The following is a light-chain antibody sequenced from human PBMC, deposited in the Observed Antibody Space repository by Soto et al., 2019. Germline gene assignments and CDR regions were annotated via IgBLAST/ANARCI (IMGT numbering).Light chain of an antibody. Sequence: EIVLTQSPATLSLSPGERATLSCRASQSVDSYLAWYQQKAGQAPRLLIYDASNRATGVPARFSGSGSGPDYILTISILEPEDFAFYYCQQRYNWPFTFGQGTRLDIK. CDR3: QQRYNWPFT. CDR1: QSVDSY. J-gene: IGKJ5*01. V-gene: IGKV3-11*01. CDR2: DAS.